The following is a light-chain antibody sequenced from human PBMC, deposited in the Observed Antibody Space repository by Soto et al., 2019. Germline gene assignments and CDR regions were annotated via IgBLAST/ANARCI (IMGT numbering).Light chain of an antibody. CDR2: EVS. V-gene: IGLV2-14*01. Sequence: QSVLAQPASVSGSPGQSITISCTGTSSDVGGYNYVSWYPQHPGKAPKLMIYEVSNRPSGVSNRFSGSKSGNTASLTISGLQAEDEADYYCTSKTSSITYVVGTGTKVTVL. CDR3: TSKTSSITYV. J-gene: IGLJ1*01. CDR1: SSDVGGYNY.